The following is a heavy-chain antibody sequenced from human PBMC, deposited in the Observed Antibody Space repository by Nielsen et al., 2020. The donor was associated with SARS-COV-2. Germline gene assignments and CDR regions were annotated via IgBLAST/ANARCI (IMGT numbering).Heavy chain of an antibody. Sequence: SLKISCAASGFTFDDYAMHWVRQAPGKGLEWVSGISWNSGSIGYADSVKGRFTISRDNAKNSLYLQMNSLRAEDTALYYCAKAMVRGVIIIHYFDYWGQGTLVTSPQ. CDR3: AKAMVRGVIIIHYFDY. V-gene: IGHV3-9*01. D-gene: IGHD3-10*01. CDR2: ISWNSGSI. CDR1: GFTFDDYA. J-gene: IGHJ4*02.